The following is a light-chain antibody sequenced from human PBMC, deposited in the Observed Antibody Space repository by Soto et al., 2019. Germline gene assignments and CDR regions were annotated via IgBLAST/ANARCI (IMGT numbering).Light chain of an antibody. Sequence: EIVMTQSPVTLFVSPGERATLSCRASQSINSNLAWYQQKPGQAPSLLIYGAFTRATGIPARFSGTGSGTEFTLTISSLQSEDLALYYCQQYNDWPLTFGQGTKVDIK. CDR3: QQYNDWPLT. CDR1: QSINSN. V-gene: IGKV3-15*01. CDR2: GAF. J-gene: IGKJ1*01.